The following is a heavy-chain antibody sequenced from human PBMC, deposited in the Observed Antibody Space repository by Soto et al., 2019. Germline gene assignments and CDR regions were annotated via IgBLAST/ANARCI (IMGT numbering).Heavy chain of an antibody. CDR3: ACLMGDPIVVVPADTALFDYYGMDV. CDR1: GGTFSSYA. J-gene: IGHJ6*02. CDR2: IIPIFGTA. D-gene: IGHD2-2*01. Sequence: QVQLVQSGAEVKKPGSSVKVSCKASGGTFSSYAISWVRQAPGQGLEWMGGIIPIFGTANYAQKFQGRVKITGDESKSRAYMELSSMRSEDTAVYYCACLMGDPIVVVPADTALFDYYGMDVWGQGTTVTVYS. V-gene: IGHV1-69*01.